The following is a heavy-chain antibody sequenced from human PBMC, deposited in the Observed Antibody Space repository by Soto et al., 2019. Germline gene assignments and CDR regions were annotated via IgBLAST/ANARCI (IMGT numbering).Heavy chain of an antibody. J-gene: IGHJ4*02. V-gene: IGHV4-39*01. Sequence: SETLSLTCTVSGGSVTNSSYYWGWIRQSPGEGLEWIGSVYYRGRSYSKSSVKGRVTISVDTSKNRFSLSLNSVTASDTAVYFCVSQRTTVPTQAYFDYWGPGALVTVSS. CDR2: VYYRGRS. D-gene: IGHD4-17*01. CDR1: GGSVTNSSYY. CDR3: VSQRTTVPTQAYFDY.